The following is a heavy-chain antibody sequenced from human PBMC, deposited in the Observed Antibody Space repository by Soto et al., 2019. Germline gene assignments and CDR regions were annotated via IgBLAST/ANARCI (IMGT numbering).Heavy chain of an antibody. V-gene: IGHV1-8*01. CDR3: ARGPNGSRKSTVGYYFDY. J-gene: IGHJ4*02. CDR1: GYTFTSYD. Sequence: ASVKVSCKASGYTFTSYDINWVRQATGQGLEWMGWMNPNSGNTGYAQKFQGRVTMTRNTSISTAYMELSSLRSEDTAVYYCARGPNGSRKSTVGYYFDYWGQGTLVTVSS. CDR2: MNPNSGNT. D-gene: IGHD4-17*01.